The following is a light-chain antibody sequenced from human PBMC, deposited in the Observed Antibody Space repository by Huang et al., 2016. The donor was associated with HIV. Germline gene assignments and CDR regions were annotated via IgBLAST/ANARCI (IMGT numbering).Light chain of an antibody. V-gene: IGKV1-39*01. CDR3: QQSAVTPRT. CDR1: QNINRY. J-gene: IGKJ2*01. CDR2: GAS. Sequence: DIQITQSPSSLSASVGDRVIITCRASQNINRYLNLYQQQPVKAPKLLISGASKLQSGVPSSFSGSGSGTHFTLAISSLSPEDSATYYCQQSAVTPRTFGQGTKLEI.